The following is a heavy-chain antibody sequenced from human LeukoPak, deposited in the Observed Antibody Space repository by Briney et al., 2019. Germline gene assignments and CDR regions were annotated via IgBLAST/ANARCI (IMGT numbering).Heavy chain of an antibody. Sequence: GGSLRLSCAASGFTFSSYAMSWVRQAPGKGLEWVSAISGSGGSTYYADSVKGRFTISRDNSKNTLYLQMNNLRVDDTAIYYCAKDHANTPVVTNWGQGILVSVSS. D-gene: IGHD2-21*02. CDR1: GFTFSSYA. V-gene: IGHV3-23*01. CDR2: ISGSGGST. J-gene: IGHJ4*02. CDR3: AKDHANTPVVTN.